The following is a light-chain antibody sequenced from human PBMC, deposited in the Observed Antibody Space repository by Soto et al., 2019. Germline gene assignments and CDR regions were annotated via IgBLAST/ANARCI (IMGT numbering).Light chain of an antibody. CDR2: DAS. CDR1: QSISSH. Sequence: DIRMTQSPSSLSASVGDTVTITCRASQSISSHLNWYQQKPGKAPKLLIYDASSLESGVPSRFSGSGSGTEFTLTISSLQPDDFATYYCQQYNSYSWTFGQGTKVDIK. J-gene: IGKJ1*01. V-gene: IGKV1-5*01. CDR3: QQYNSYSWT.